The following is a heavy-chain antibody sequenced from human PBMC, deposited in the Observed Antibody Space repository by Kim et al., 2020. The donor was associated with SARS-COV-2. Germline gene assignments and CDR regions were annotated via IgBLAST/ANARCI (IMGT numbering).Heavy chain of an antibody. CDR3: AKGERREWLLRLEYFQH. D-gene: IGHD3-3*01. Sequence: GGSPRLSCAASGFTFSSYGMHWVRQAPGKGLEWVAVISYDGSNKYYADSVKGRFTISRDNSKNTLYLQMNSLRAEDTAVYYCAKGERREWLLRLEYFQH. CDR2: ISYDGSNK. V-gene: IGHV3-30*18. CDR1: GFTFSSYG. J-gene: IGHJ1*01.